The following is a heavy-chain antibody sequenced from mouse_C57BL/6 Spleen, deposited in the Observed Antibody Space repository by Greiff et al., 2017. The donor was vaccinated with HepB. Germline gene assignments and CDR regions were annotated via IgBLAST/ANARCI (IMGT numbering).Heavy chain of an antibody. D-gene: IGHD1-1*01. CDR1: GYTFTSYW. CDR2: IYPGNSDT. Sequence: VQLQQSGTVLARPGASVKMSCKTSGYTFTSYWMHWVKQRPGQGLEWIGAIYPGNSDTSYNQKFKGKAKLTAVTSASTAYMELSSLTNEDSADYDCTSCDYYGSSFYWYVDVWGTGTTVTVSS. V-gene: IGHV1-5*01. CDR3: TSCDYYGSSFYWYVDV. J-gene: IGHJ1*03.